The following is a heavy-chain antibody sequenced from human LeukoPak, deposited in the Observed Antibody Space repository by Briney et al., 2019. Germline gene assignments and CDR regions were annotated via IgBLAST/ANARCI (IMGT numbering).Heavy chain of an antibody. Sequence: VASVKVSCKASGGTFSSYAISWVRQAPGQGLEWMGRIIPILGIANYAQKFQGRVTITADKSTSTAYMELSSLRSEDTAVYYCARDQARQWLAYNWFDPWGQGTLVTVSS. V-gene: IGHV1-69*04. CDR3: ARDQARQWLAYNWFDP. J-gene: IGHJ5*02. CDR1: GGTFSSYA. CDR2: IIPILGIA. D-gene: IGHD6-19*01.